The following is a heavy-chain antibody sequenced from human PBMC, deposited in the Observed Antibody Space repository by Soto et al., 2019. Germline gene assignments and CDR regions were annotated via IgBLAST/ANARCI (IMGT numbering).Heavy chain of an antibody. D-gene: IGHD2-15*01. CDR1: GGSMSSSDYY. V-gene: IGHV4-39*01. CDR3: ARIVGGSSDY. Sequence: PSETLSLTCTVSGGSMSSSDYYWGWIRQPPGKGLEWIGSGTTYYNPSLRSRVTISVDTSTNQFSLQLNSVTPEDTAVYYCARIVGGSSDYWGQGTPVTVSS. CDR2: SGTT. J-gene: IGHJ4*02.